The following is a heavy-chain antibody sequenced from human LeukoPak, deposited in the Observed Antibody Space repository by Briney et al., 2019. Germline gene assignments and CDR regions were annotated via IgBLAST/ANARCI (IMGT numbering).Heavy chain of an antibody. CDR3: ARDRSLTGPFDY. CDR2: IYYSGST. D-gene: IGHD1-20*01. V-gene: IGHV4-31*03. J-gene: IGHJ4*02. CDR1: GGSISSGGYY. Sequence: PSETLSLTCTVSGGSISSGGYYWSWVRQRPGKGLEWIGYIYYSGSTYYNPSLKSRVTISVDTSKNQFSLKLSSVTAADTAVYYCARDRSLTGPFDYWGQGTLVTVCS.